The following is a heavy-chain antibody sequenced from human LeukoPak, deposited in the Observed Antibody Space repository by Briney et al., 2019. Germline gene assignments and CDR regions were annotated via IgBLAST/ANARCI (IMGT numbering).Heavy chain of an antibody. J-gene: IGHJ3*02. CDR1: GGSISSYY. CDR2: IYYSGST. V-gene: IGHV4-59*08. CDR3: ARLITYGYDAFDI. Sequence: SETLSLTCTVSGGSISSYYWSWIRQPPGKGLEWIGYIYYSGSTNYNPSLKSRVTISVDTSKNQFSLKLSSVTAADTAVYYCARLITYGYDAFDIWGQGTVVTVSS. D-gene: IGHD5-18*01.